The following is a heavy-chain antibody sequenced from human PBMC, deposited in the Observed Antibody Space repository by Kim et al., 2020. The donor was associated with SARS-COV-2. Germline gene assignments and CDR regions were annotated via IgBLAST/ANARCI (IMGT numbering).Heavy chain of an antibody. CDR3: ARGGGYCSSTSCELDS. Sequence: SENLSLTCSVSGGSINSYYWSWIRQPPGKGLEWIGYIHYSGSSIFYSGTTDYNPSLKSRVTISIDTSKNQFSLKMTSVTAADTAVYYCARGGGYCSSTSCELDSWGQGILVTVSS. V-gene: IGHV4-59*01. CDR1: GGSINSYY. J-gene: IGHJ4*02. CDR2: IHYSGSSIFYSGTT. D-gene: IGHD2-2*01.